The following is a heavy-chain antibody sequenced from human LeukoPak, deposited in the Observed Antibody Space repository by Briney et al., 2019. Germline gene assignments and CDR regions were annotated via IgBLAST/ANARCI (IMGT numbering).Heavy chain of an antibody. D-gene: IGHD4-17*01. Sequence: PGGSLRLSCAASGFTVSSNYMSWVRQAPGKGLEWVSVIYSGGSTYYADSVKGRFTISRDNSKNTLYLQMNSLRAEDTAVYYCARDLTTVTSFDYWGQGTLVTVSS. CDR3: ARDLTTVTSFDY. CDR1: GFTVSSNY. J-gene: IGHJ4*02. V-gene: IGHV3-53*01. CDR2: IYSGGST.